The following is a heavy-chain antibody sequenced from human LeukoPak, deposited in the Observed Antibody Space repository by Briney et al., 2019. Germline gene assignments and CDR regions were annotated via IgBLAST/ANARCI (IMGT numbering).Heavy chain of an antibody. J-gene: IGHJ5*02. CDR3: SVYGDYFA. CDR1: GFTFSSYG. CDR2: IRYDGSNK. V-gene: IGHV3-30*02. D-gene: IGHD4-17*01. Sequence: PGGSLRLSCAASGFTFSSYGMHWVRQAPGKGLEWVAFIRYDGSNKYYADSVKGRFTISRDNSKNTLYLQMNSLKTEDTAVYYCSVYGDYFAWGPGTLVTVSS.